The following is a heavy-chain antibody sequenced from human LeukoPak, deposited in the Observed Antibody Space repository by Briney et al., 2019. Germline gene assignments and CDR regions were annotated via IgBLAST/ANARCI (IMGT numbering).Heavy chain of an antibody. D-gene: IGHD4-17*01. CDR3: TRVGTTVTTPEYFQH. CDR2: IRSKAYGGTT. V-gene: IGHV3-49*05. Sequence: KPGGSLRLSCTASGFTFGDYVMNWFRQAPGKGLEWVGFIRSKAYGGTTEYAASVKGRFTISRDDSKSIAYLQMNSLKTEDTAVYYCTRVGTTVTTPEYFQHWGQGTLVTVSS. CDR1: GFTFGDYV. J-gene: IGHJ1*01.